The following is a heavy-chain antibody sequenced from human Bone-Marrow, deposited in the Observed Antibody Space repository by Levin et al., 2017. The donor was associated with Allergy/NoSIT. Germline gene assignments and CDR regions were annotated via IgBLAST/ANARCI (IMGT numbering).Heavy chain of an antibody. CDR1: GASISSSTW. Sequence: SETLSLTCAVSGASISSSTWWSWVRQPPGKGLEWIGEIYQSGNTNYNPSLNSRVTISVDTSKNHFSLTLTSVTAADTAVYYCATCGDDCIDVFGIWGQGTMVTVSA. V-gene: IGHV4-4*02. J-gene: IGHJ3*02. D-gene: IGHD2-21*02. CDR3: ATCGDDCIDVFGI. CDR2: IYQSGNT.